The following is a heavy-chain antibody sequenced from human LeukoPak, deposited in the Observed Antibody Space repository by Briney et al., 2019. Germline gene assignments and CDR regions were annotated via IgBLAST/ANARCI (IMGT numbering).Heavy chain of an antibody. D-gene: IGHD3-10*01. Sequence: ASVKVSCKASGYTFTGYYMHWVRQAPGQGLEWMGWINPNSGGTNYAQKFQGRVTMTRDTSTSTVYMELSSLRSEDTAVYYCARGPRITLVRGGQWYYYMDVWGKGTTVTISS. CDR1: GYTFTGYY. CDR3: ARGPRITLVRGGQWYYYMDV. V-gene: IGHV1-2*02. J-gene: IGHJ6*03. CDR2: INPNSGGT.